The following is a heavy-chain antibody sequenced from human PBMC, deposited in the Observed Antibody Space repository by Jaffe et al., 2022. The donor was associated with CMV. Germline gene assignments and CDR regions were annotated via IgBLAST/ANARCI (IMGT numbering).Heavy chain of an antibody. CDR1: GYPFTGYY. D-gene: IGHD4-17*01. CDR2: INPNGGGT. CDR3: ARAVWDYEHFDS. Sequence: QVQLAQSGAEVKKTGASVKVSCKTSGYPFTGYYIHWVRQAPGKGLEWMGWINPNGGGTNYVQKFQGRVIMTRDTSTSTVFMDLSGLTSDDTALYFCARAVWDYEHFDSWGQGTLVSVSS. J-gene: IGHJ4*02. V-gene: IGHV1-2*02.